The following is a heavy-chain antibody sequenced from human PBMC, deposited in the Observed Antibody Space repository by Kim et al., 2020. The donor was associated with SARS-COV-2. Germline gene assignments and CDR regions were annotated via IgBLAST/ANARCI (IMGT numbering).Heavy chain of an antibody. CDR1: GFTFSSYA. Sequence: GGSLRLSCAASGFTFSSYAMHWVRQAPGKGLEWVAVISYDGSNKYYADSVKGRFTISRDNSKNTLYLQMNSLRAEDTAVYYCARGAAIDSNDAFDIWGQG. CDR3: ARGAAIDSNDAFDI. CDR2: ISYDGSNK. V-gene: IGHV3-30-3*01. D-gene: IGHD6-25*01. J-gene: IGHJ3*02.